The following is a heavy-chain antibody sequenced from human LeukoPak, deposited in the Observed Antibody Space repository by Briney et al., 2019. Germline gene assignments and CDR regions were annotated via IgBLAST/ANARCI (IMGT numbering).Heavy chain of an antibody. CDR3: ARMPLPYYYYYYYMDV. V-gene: IGHV3-7*01. CDR1: GFTFSSYW. Sequence: PGGSLRLSCAASGFTFSSYWMSWVRQAPGKGLEWVANIKQDGSEKYYVDSVKGRFTISRDNAKNSLYLQMNSLRAEDTAVYYCARMPLPYYYYYYYMDVWGKGTTVTVSS. J-gene: IGHJ6*03. CDR2: IKQDGSEK. D-gene: IGHD2-2*01.